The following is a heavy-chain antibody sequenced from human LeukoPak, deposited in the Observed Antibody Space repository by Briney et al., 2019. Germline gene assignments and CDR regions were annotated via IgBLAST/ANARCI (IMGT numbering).Heavy chain of an antibody. Sequence: GESLKISCQGSGFKFTAYWIGWVRQMPGKGLEWVGIIYPGDSESRYSPSFQGQVTISADKSISTAYLQWSSLKASDTAMYYCASSSGYYFDYWGQGTLVTVSS. CDR1: GFKFTAYW. CDR2: IYPGDSES. V-gene: IGHV5-51*01. CDR3: ASSSGYYFDY. D-gene: IGHD3-22*01. J-gene: IGHJ4*02.